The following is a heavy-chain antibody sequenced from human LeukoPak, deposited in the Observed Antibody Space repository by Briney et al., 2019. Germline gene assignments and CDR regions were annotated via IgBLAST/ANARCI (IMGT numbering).Heavy chain of an antibody. J-gene: IGHJ4*02. CDR2: INHSGST. CDR1: GGSFSGYY. CDR3: ARSKIVSSSWYDY. D-gene: IGHD6-13*01. V-gene: IGHV4-34*01. Sequence: SETLSLTCAVYGGSFSGYYWSWIRQPPGKGLEWIGEINHSGSTNYNPSLKSRVTISVDTSKNQFSLKLSSVTAADTAVYYCARSKIVSSSWYDYWGQGTLVTVSS.